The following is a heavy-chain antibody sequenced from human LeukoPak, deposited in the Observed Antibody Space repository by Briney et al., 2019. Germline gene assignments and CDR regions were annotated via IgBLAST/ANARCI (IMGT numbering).Heavy chain of an antibody. J-gene: IGHJ4*02. CDR1: GFIFSPYA. Sequence: GSLRLSCAASGFIFSPYAMSWVRQPPGKGLEWIGEIYHSGSSNYNPSLKNRVTISVDKSKNQFSLKLSSVTAADTAVYYCASGTNWGQGTLVTVSS. CDR2: IYHSGSS. D-gene: IGHD1-26*01. CDR3: ASGTN. V-gene: IGHV4-4*02.